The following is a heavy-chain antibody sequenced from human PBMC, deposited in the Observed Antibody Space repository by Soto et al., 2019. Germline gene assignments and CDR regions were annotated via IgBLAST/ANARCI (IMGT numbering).Heavy chain of an antibody. CDR1: GYSFTSYW. V-gene: IGHV5-51*01. D-gene: IGHD6-13*01. Sequence: GESLKISCKGSGYSFTSYWIGWVRQMPGKGLEWMGIIYPGDSDTRYSPSFQGQVTISADKSISTAYLQWSSLKASDTAMYYCARQTHSSSWTDYYYYYMDVWGKGTTVTVSS. CDR2: IYPGDSDT. CDR3: ARQTHSSSWTDYYYYYMDV. J-gene: IGHJ6*03.